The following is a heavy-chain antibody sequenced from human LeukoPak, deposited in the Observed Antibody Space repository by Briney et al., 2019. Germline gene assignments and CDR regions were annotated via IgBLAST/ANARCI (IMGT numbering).Heavy chain of an antibody. J-gene: IGHJ4*02. V-gene: IGHV3-74*01. CDR3: ASDLSTWFD. Sequence: PGGSLRLSCAASGFTFRKYWMHWVRQGPEKGLVWVSRINTDGNSTSYADSVKGRFTISRDNAKNTLYLQMNSLRAEDTAVYYCASDLSTWFDWGQGTQVTVAS. D-gene: IGHD6-13*01. CDR1: GFTFRKYW. CDR2: INTDGNST.